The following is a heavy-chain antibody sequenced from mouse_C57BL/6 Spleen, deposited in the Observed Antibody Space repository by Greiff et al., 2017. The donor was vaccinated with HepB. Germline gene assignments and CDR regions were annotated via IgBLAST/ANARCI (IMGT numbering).Heavy chain of an antibody. V-gene: IGHV1-61*01. CDR1: GYTFTSYW. D-gene: IGHD1-1*01. Sequence: QVQLQQPGAELVRPGSSVKLSCKASGYTFTSYWMDWVKQRPGQGLEWIGNIYPSDSETHYNQKFKDKATLTVDKSSSTAYMQLSSLTSEDSAVYYCARFTTVVATDYWGQGTTLTVSS. J-gene: IGHJ2*01. CDR2: IYPSDSET. CDR3: ARFTTVVATDY.